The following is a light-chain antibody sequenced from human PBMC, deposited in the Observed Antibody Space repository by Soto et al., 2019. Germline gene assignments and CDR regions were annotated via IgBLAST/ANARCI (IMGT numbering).Light chain of an antibody. CDR2: GAS. J-gene: IGKJ1*01. CDR1: QSVSNK. CDR3: QHYNDGPPTWT. V-gene: IGKV3-15*01. Sequence: EIVMTQSPATLSVSPGERATLSCRASQSVSNKLTWYQQKPGQAPRVLIFGASTRATGIPARFSGSGSGTEFTLTISSLQSEDFAVYYCQHYNDGPPTWTFGQGTRVEIK.